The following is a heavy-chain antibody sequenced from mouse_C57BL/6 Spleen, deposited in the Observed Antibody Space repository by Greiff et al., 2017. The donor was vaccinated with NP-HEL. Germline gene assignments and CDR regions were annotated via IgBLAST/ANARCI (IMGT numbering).Heavy chain of an antibody. J-gene: IGHJ2*01. V-gene: IGHV1-52*01. CDR2: IDPSDSET. D-gene: IGHD2-3*01. Sequence: VQLQQPGAELVRPGSSVKLSCKASGYTFTSYWMHWVKQRPIQGLEWIGNIDPSDSETHYNQKFKDKATLTVDKSSSTAYMQLGSLTSEDSAVYYCARHDGYYDYWGQGTTLTVSS. CDR3: ARHDGYYDY. CDR1: GYTFTSYW.